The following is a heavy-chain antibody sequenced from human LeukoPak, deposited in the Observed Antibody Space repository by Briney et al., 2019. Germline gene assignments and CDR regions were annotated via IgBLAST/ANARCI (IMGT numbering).Heavy chain of an antibody. Sequence: GGSLRLSCAASGFTFSSYGIHWVRQAPGKGLEWVAFIRYDGSNKYYADSVKGRFTISRDNSKNTLYLQMNSLRAEDTAVYYCAKDLYGIAAAGTFDYWGQGNLVTVSS. CDR2: IRYDGSNK. V-gene: IGHV3-30*02. CDR1: GFTFSSYG. CDR3: AKDLYGIAAAGTFDY. D-gene: IGHD6-13*01. J-gene: IGHJ4*02.